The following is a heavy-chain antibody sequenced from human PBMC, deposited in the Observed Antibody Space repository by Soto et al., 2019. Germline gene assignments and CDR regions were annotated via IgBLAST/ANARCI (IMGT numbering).Heavy chain of an antibody. CDR3: AHLLTNMVRGDWFDP. J-gene: IGHJ5*02. V-gene: IGHV2-5*01. CDR2: IYWNDDK. D-gene: IGHD3-10*01. Sequence: GLDLEWLALIYWNDDKRYSPSLKSRLTITKDTSKNQVVLTMTNMDPVDTATYYCAHLLTNMVRGDWFDPWGQGTLVTVSS.